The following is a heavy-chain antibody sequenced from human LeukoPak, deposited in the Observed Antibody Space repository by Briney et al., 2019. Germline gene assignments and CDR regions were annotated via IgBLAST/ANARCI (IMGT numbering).Heavy chain of an antibody. CDR3: AKPPGYSYGFFPKAVNWFDP. V-gene: IGHV3-23*01. J-gene: IGHJ5*02. CDR1: GFTFSSYA. CDR2: IIGSGGST. D-gene: IGHD5-18*01. Sequence: PGGSLRFSCAASGFTFSSYAMSWVRQAPGKGLEWVSAIIGSGGSTYYADSVKGRFTISRDNSKNTLYLQMNSLRAEDTAVYYCAKPPGYSYGFFPKAVNWFDPWGQGTLVTVSS.